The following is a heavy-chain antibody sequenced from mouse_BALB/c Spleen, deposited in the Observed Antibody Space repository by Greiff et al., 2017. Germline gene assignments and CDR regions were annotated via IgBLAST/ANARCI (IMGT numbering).Heavy chain of an antibody. CDR2: INPSTGYT. D-gene: IGHD1-1*01. CDR1: GYTFTSYW. J-gene: IGHJ2*01. V-gene: IGHV1-4*01. Sequence: QVQLQQSGAELATPGASVKMSCKASGYTFTSYWMHWVKQRPGQGLDWIGYINPSTGYTEYNQKFKDKATLTADKSSSTAYMQLSSLTSEDSAVYYCARTAHYYGSSFFDYWGQGTTLTVSS. CDR3: ARTAHYYGSSFFDY.